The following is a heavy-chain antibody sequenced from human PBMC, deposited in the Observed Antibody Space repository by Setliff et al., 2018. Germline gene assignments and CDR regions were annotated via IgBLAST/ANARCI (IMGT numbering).Heavy chain of an antibody. J-gene: IGHJ4*02. CDR2: IWFDGSNK. Sequence: GGSLRLSCASSGFTFGGSAMHWVRQAPGKGLEWVAFIWFDGSNKYYAASVKGRFTISRDNSRDTLYLQMNNLRVEDTAVYYCVRDPPGSGFAFESWGQGTLVTVSS. D-gene: IGHD6-19*01. CDR3: VRDPPGSGFAFES. V-gene: IGHV3-33*01. CDR1: GFTFGGSA.